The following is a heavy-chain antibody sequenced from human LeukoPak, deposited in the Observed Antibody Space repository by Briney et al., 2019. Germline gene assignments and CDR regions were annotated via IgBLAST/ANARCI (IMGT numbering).Heavy chain of an antibody. V-gene: IGHV3-NL1*01. D-gene: IGHD1-26*01. J-gene: IGHJ4*02. CDR1: GFTFSSYG. CDR2: ISGSGGST. Sequence: GRSLRLSCAASGFTFSSYGMHWVRQAPGKGLEWVSVISGSGGSTYYADSVKGRFTISRDNSKNTLYLQMNSLRAEDTAVYYCAKDGDGATSFDYWGQGTLVTVSS. CDR3: AKDGDGATSFDY.